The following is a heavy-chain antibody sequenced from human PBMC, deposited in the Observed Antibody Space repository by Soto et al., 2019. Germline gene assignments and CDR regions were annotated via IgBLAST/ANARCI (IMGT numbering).Heavy chain of an antibody. CDR1: GFTVNNNY. Sequence: EVQLVESGGGLVQPGGSLRLSCAVSGFTVNNNYMSWVRQAPGKGLEWVSVIYSGGKTDYADSVQGRFTVSRDTSKNTLYLKMNSLRAEDTAVYYCTRDSSYYGAGRGVLDYWGQGTLVTSPQ. V-gene: IGHV3-66*01. CDR3: TRDSSYYGAGRGVLDY. D-gene: IGHD3-10*01. CDR2: IYSGGKT. J-gene: IGHJ4*02.